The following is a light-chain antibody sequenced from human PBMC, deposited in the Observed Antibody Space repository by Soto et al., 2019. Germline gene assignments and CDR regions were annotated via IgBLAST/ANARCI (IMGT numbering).Light chain of an antibody. CDR3: SSYTSSNTYV. J-gene: IGLJ1*01. Sequence: QSVLTQPASVSGSPGQSITISCTGSSSDVGGYNYVSWYQQHPGKATKLMIYDVSNRPSGISDRFSGSKSGNTASLTISGLQAEDEADDYCSSYTSSNTYVFGTGTKVTVL. CDR2: DVS. V-gene: IGLV2-14*01. CDR1: SSDVGGYNY.